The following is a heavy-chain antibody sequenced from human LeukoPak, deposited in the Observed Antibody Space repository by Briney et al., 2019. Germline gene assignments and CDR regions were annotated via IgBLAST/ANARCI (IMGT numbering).Heavy chain of an antibody. V-gene: IGHV3-30*02. CDR1: GFTFSSYA. Sequence: PGGSLRLSCAASGFTFSSYAMSWVRQAPGKGLEWVAFIRYDGSNKYYAGSVKGRFTISRDNSKNTLYLQMNSLRAEDTAVYYCAKDYYYDSSGYYDYWGQGTLVTVSS. CDR2: IRYDGSNK. D-gene: IGHD3-22*01. CDR3: AKDYYYDSSGYYDY. J-gene: IGHJ4*02.